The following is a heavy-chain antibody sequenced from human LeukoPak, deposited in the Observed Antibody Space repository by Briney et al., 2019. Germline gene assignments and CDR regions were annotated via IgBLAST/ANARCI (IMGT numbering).Heavy chain of an antibody. CDR3: ARDPLYCSGGSCYSEGMDV. CDR1: GFTFSSYS. D-gene: IGHD2-15*01. CDR2: ISSSSSYI. Sequence: PGGSLRLSCAASGFTFSSYSMNWVRQAPGKGLEWVSSISSSSSYIYYADSVKGRFTISRDNAKNSLYLQMNSLRAEDAAVYYCARDPLYCSGGSCYSEGMDVWGQGTTVTVSS. V-gene: IGHV3-21*01. J-gene: IGHJ6*02.